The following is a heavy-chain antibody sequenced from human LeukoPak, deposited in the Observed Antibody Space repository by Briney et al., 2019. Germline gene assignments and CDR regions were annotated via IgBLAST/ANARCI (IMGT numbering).Heavy chain of an antibody. CDR2: ISASGSAT. V-gene: IGHV3-23*01. Sequence: GSLRLSCAASGFIFSNYGMNWVRQAPGKGLEWVAAISASGSATSYADSVRGRFTISRDNSKSTTYLQMNSLRAEDTAVFYCAKDVGATLSYGMDAWGQGTTVTVS. CDR1: GFIFSNYG. J-gene: IGHJ6*02. CDR3: AKDVGATLSYGMDA. D-gene: IGHD1-26*01.